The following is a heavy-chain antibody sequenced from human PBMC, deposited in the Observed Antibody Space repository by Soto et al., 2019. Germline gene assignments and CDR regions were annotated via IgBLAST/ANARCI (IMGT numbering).Heavy chain of an antibody. CDR2: ISAYNGNT. CDR1: GYTFTSYG. Sequence: QVQLVQSGAEVKKPGASVKVSCKASGYTFTSYGISWVRQAPGQGLEWMGWISAYNGNTNYAQKLQGRVTMTTDTSTSTAYMELRSLRSDDTAVYYCASPGGQYCSSTNCHPSLAFDIWGQGTMVTVSS. J-gene: IGHJ3*02. CDR3: ASPGGQYCSSTNCHPSLAFDI. D-gene: IGHD2-2*01. V-gene: IGHV1-18*01.